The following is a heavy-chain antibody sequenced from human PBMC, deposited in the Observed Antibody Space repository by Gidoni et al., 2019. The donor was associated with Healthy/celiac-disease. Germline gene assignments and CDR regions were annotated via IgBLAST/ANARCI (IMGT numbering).Heavy chain of an antibody. CDR3: TTDFYGIAAAGNDY. J-gene: IGHJ4*02. CDR1: GFTFSNAW. CDR2: IKSKTDGGTT. V-gene: IGHV3-15*01. D-gene: IGHD6-13*01. Sequence: EVQLVESGGGLVKPGGSLSLSCAASGFTFSNAWMSWVRQAPGKGLEWVGRIKSKTDGGTTDYAAPVKGRFTISRDDSKNTLYLQMNSLKTEDTAVYYCTTDFYGIAAAGNDYWGQGTLVTVSS.